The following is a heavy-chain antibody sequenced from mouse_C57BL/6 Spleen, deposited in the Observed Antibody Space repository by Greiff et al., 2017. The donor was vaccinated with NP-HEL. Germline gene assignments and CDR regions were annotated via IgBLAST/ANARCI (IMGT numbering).Heavy chain of an antibody. CDR2: INPSSGYT. J-gene: IGHJ4*01. D-gene: IGHD4-1*02. CDR1: GYTFTSYW. Sequence: QVQLKESGAELAKPGASVKLSCKASGYTFTSYWMHWVKQRPGQGLEWIGYINPSSGYTKYNQKFKDKATLTADKSSSTAYMQLSSLTYEDSAVYYCARSQLAYYYAMDNWGQGTSVTVSS. V-gene: IGHV1-7*01. CDR3: ARSQLAYYYAMDN.